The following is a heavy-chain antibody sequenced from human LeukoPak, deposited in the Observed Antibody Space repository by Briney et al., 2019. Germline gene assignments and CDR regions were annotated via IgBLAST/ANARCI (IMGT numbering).Heavy chain of an antibody. CDR2: INNDGSST. J-gene: IGHJ4*02. Sequence: GGSLRLSCAASGFTFSSYWMHWVRQVPGKGLVWVSHINNDGSSTSYADSVKGRFTTSRDNAKNTLYLQMNSLRDEDTAVYYCARVRGGDTKDFDYWGQGTLVTVSS. CDR1: GFTFSSYW. V-gene: IGHV3-74*01. D-gene: IGHD2-8*01. CDR3: ARVRGGDTKDFDY.